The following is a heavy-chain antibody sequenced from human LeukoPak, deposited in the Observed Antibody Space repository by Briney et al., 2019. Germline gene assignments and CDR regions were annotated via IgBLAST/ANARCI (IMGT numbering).Heavy chain of an antibody. Sequence: PSETLSLTCTVSGGSISTYYWSWIRQPPGKGLEWIGYIYHSGSTNYNSSLKSRVTISVDASQNQFYLKLSSVTAADTAVYYCARDGYSGSDALWGQGTLVTVSS. CDR2: IYHSGST. V-gene: IGHV4-59*01. D-gene: IGHD5-12*01. CDR3: ARDGYSGSDAL. CDR1: GGSISTYY. J-gene: IGHJ4*02.